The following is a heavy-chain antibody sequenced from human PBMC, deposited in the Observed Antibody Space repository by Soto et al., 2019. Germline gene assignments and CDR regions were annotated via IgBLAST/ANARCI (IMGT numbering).Heavy chain of an antibody. CDR3: TRQDYDILTGSSVNWFDP. D-gene: IGHD3-9*01. CDR1: GYTFTDYD. Sequence: ASVKVSCQASGYTFTDYDINWVRQATGQGLEWMGWMNPNSGNTGYAQKFQGRVTMTRDNSISTAYMELSNLRSEDTAVYYCTRQDYDILTGSSVNWFDPWGQGTLVTVSS. V-gene: IGHV1-8*01. CDR2: MNPNSGNT. J-gene: IGHJ5*02.